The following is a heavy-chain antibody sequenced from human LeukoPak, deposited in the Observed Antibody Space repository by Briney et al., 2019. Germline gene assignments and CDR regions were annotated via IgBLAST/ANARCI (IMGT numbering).Heavy chain of an antibody. Sequence: GASVKVSCKASGYTFTGYYMHWVRQAPGQGLEWMGWINPNSGGTNYAQKFQGRVTMTRDTSISTAYMELSRLRSDDTAVYYCARTGYSYGSWWFDPWGQGTLVTVSS. CDR3: ARTGYSYGSWWFDP. V-gene: IGHV1-2*02. D-gene: IGHD5-18*01. CDR1: GYTFTGYY. J-gene: IGHJ5*02. CDR2: INPNSGGT.